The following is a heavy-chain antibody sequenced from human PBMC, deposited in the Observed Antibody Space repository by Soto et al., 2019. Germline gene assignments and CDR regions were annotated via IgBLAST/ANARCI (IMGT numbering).Heavy chain of an antibody. J-gene: IGHJ3*02. CDR3: ARDCSGGSCYDAFDI. V-gene: IGHV1-3*01. CDR1: GYTFTSYA. D-gene: IGHD2-15*01. Sequence: GASVKVSCKASGYTFTSYAMHLVRPAPGQRLEWMGWINAGNGNTKYSQKFQGRVTITRDTSASTAYMELSSLRSEDTAVYYCARDCSGGSCYDAFDIWGQGTMVTVSS. CDR2: INAGNGNT.